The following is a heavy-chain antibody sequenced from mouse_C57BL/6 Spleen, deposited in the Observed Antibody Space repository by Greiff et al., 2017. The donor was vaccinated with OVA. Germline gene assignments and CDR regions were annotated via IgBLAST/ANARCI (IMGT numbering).Heavy chain of an antibody. J-gene: IGHJ4*01. V-gene: IGHV2-2*01. CDR1: GFSLTSYG. CDR2: IWSGGIT. Sequence: QVQLQQSGPGLVQPSQSLSITCTVSGFSLTSYGVHWVRQSPGKGLEWLGVIWSGGITDYNAAFISRLSISKDNSKSQVFFKMNSLQADDTAIYYCARTKYAMDYWGQGTSVTVSS. CDR3: ARTKYAMDY.